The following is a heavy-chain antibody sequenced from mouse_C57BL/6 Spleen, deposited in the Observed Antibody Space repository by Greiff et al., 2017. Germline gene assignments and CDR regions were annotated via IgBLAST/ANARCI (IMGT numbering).Heavy chain of an antibody. D-gene: IGHD2-10*01. CDR3: ARDPYYESYAMDY. CDR2: ISDGGSYT. V-gene: IGHV5-4*01. Sequence: EVQGVESGGGLVKPGGSLKLSCAASGFTFSSYAMSWVRQTPEKRLEWVATISDGGSYTYYPDNVKGRFTISRDNAKNNLYLQMSHLKSEDTAMYYCARDPYYESYAMDYWGQGTSVTVSS. J-gene: IGHJ4*01. CDR1: GFTFSSYA.